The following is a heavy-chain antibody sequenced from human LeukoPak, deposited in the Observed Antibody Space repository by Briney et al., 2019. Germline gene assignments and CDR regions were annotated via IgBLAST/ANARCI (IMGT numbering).Heavy chain of an antibody. CDR1: GGSISSYY. D-gene: IGHD3-10*01. CDR2: IYYSGST. Sequence: SETLSLTCTVFGGSISSYYWSWIRQPPGKGLEWIGYIYYSGSTNYNPSLKSRVTISVDTSKNQFSLKLSSVTAADTAVYYCARGQYYYGSGSYDYWGQGTLVTVSS. CDR3: ARGQYYYGSGSYDY. J-gene: IGHJ4*02. V-gene: IGHV4-59*01.